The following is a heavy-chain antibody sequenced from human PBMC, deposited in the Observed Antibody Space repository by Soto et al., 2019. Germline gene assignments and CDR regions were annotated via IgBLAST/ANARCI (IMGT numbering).Heavy chain of an antibody. Sequence: QVQLQQWGAGLLKPSETLSLPCAVYGGSFSDDSWSWIRQPPGKGLEWIGEINHSGGNNYNPSLSSRFTISVDPSKKQFSLNLSSVTAADTAVYYCGRRPKAMVVPNFWGQGTLATVSS. V-gene: IGHV4-34*02. D-gene: IGHD2-21*01. J-gene: IGHJ1*01. CDR1: GGSFSDDS. CDR2: INHSGGN. CDR3: GRRPKAMVVPNF.